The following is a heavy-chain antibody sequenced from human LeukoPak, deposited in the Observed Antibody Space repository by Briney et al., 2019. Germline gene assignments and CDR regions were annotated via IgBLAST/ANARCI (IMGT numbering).Heavy chain of an antibody. CDR1: TYSIRNGYY. D-gene: IGHD6-19*01. CDR3: ARFSGYYYYYMDV. V-gene: IGHV4-38-2*01. Sequence: PSETLSLTCDVSTYSIRNGYYWGWIQQPPGKGLEWIGYIYHSGSTYYNPSLNSRLTMSVDTSKNQFSLKLSSVTAADTAVYYCARFSGYYYYYMDVWGKGTTVTVSS. CDR2: IYHSGST. J-gene: IGHJ6*03.